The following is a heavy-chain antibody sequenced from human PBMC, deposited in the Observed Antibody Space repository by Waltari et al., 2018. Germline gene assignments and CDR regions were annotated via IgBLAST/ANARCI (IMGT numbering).Heavy chain of an antibody. CDR2: IYAGGTT. V-gene: IGHV3-66*02. J-gene: IGHJ4*02. D-gene: IGHD3-10*01. CDR3: AGHGYFGSGSHYFDS. Sequence: VQLVDSGGGLVKPGGSPRLPCAASAFTVGANYMSWVRPAPGKGLEWVAVIYAGGTTYYPDSVRGRFTISRDTSKNTVYLQMNSLRPEDTAVYYCAGHGYFGSGSHYFDSWGQGTLVTVSS. CDR1: AFTVGANY.